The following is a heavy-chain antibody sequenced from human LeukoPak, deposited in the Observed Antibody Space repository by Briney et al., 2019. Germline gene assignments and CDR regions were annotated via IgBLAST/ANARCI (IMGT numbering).Heavy chain of an antibody. V-gene: IGHV1-69*04. D-gene: IGHD3-22*01. CDR3: ARDRGSITMLASPGYYFDF. J-gene: IGHJ4*02. Sequence: GASVKVSCKSSGDTFSSYTISWVPQAPGQGLECRGRIIPNLGIANYAQKFQGRVTITADKSTSTAYMALSTVRSQDTAVYYCARDRGSITMLASPGYYFDFWGQGTLVSVPS. CDR1: GDTFSSYT. CDR2: IIPNLGIA.